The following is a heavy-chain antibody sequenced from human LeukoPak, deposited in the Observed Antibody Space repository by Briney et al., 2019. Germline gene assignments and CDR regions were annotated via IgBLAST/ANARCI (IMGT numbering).Heavy chain of an antibody. Sequence: GGSLRLSCAASGFTFSRYWMSWVRQAPGTGLEWVANIKEDGSEKYYVDSVKGRFTISRDSAKNSLYLQMNSLRAEDTAVYYCARDPLEGLDVWGKGTTVTVSS. CDR1: GFTFSRYW. J-gene: IGHJ6*04. D-gene: IGHD1-1*01. CDR3: ARDPLEGLDV. V-gene: IGHV3-7*03. CDR2: IKEDGSEK.